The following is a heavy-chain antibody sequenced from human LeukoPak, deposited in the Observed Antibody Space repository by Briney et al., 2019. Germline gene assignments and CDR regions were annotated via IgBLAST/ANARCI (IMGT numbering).Heavy chain of an antibody. Sequence: PSETLSLTCTVSGGSISSGTYYWSWIRQPAGKGLEWIGRIYTSGSTNYNPSLKSRITISVDTSKNQFSLKLSSVTAADTALYYCARGTYCSSTSCYGGRVFDPWGQGTLVTISS. D-gene: IGHD2-2*01. J-gene: IGHJ5*02. CDR1: GGSISSGTYY. CDR2: IYTSGST. CDR3: ARGTYCSSTSCYGGRVFDP. V-gene: IGHV4-61*02.